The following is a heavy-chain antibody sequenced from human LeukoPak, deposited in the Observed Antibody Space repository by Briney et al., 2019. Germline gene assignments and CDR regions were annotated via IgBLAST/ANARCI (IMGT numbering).Heavy chain of an antibody. J-gene: IGHJ4*02. CDR2: IIPIFGTA. CDR1: GGTFSSYA. D-gene: IGHD3-22*01. CDR3: ARDRDYYDSSGYYGPGYFDY. V-gene: IGHV1-69*06. Sequence: SVKVSCKASGGTFSSYAISWVRQAPGQGLEWMGGIIPIFGTANYAQKFQGRVTITADKSTSTAYMELSSLRSEDTAVYYCARDRDYYDSSGYYGPGYFDYWGQGTLVTVSS.